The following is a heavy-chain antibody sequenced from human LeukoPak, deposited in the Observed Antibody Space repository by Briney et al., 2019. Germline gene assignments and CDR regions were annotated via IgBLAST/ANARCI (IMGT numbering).Heavy chain of an antibody. V-gene: IGHV1-18*01. Sequence: GASVKVSCKASGYTFTSYGISWVRQAPGQGLEWMGWISAYNGNTNYAQKLQGRVTMTTDTSTSTAYMELRSLRSEDTAVYYCARDWYYGSGSYYPPLRYWGQGTLVTVSS. D-gene: IGHD3-10*01. CDR2: ISAYNGNT. J-gene: IGHJ4*02. CDR3: ARDWYYGSGSYYPPLRY. CDR1: GYTFTSYG.